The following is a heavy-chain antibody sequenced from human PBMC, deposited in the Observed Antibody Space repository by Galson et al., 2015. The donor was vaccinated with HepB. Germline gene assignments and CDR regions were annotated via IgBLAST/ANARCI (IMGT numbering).Heavy chain of an antibody. V-gene: IGHV1-3*01. J-gene: IGHJ6*02. CDR2: INAGNGNT. CDR1: GYTFTSYA. D-gene: IGHD2-2*01. Sequence: SVKVSCKASGYTFTSYAMHWVRQAPGQRLEWMGWINAGNGNTKYSQKFQGRVTITRDTSASTAYMELSSLRSEDTAVYYCAREPYPVVVPAATFYYYSYGMDVWGQETTVTVSS. CDR3: AREPYPVVVPAATFYYYSYGMDV.